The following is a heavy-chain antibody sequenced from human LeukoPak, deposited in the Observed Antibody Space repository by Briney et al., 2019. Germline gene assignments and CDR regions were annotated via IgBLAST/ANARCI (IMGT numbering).Heavy chain of an antibody. V-gene: IGHV4-38-2*01. J-gene: IGHJ3*02. CDR2: IYHSGST. Sequence: KASETLSLTCAVSGYSISSGYYWGWIRQPPGKGLEWIGSIYHSGSTYYNPSLKSRVTMSVDTSKNQFSLKLSSVTAADTAIYYCARHDSSGVDAFDIWGLRTMVTVSS. D-gene: IGHD3-22*01. CDR3: ARHDSSGVDAFDI. CDR1: GYSISSGYY.